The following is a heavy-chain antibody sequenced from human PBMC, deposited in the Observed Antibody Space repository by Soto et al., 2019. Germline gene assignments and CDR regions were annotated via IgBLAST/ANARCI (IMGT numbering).Heavy chain of an antibody. CDR1: SGSISSSNW. V-gene: IGHV4-4*02. CDR2: IYHSGST. D-gene: IGHD3-3*01. Sequence: QVQLQESGPGLLKPSGTLSLTCAVSSGSISSSNWCSWVLHPPGKVLEWIGEIYHSGSTNYNPSPQSRLTISVAQFKNQLSLKLSSVTAADTAVYYCERETYYDFWSGYYSEGGYYYSYMDVWGKGTTVTVSS. CDR3: ERETYYDFWSGYYSEGGYYYSYMDV. J-gene: IGHJ6*03.